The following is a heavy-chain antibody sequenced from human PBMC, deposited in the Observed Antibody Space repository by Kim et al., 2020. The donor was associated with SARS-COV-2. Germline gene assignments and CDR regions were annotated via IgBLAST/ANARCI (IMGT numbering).Heavy chain of an antibody. Sequence: YAQKFQGRVTMTRDTSISTAYMGLGRLRSDDTAVYYWARWRQWLVDYFDYWGQGTLVTVSS. D-gene: IGHD6-19*01. J-gene: IGHJ4*02. CDR3: ARWRQWLVDYFDY. V-gene: IGHV1-2*02.